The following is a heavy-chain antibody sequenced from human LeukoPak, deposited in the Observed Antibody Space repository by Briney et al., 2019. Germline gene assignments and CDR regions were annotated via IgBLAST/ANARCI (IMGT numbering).Heavy chain of an antibody. D-gene: IGHD3-22*01. V-gene: IGHV1-18*01. Sequence: ASVKVSCKASGGTFSSYAISWVRQAPGQGLEWMGWISAYNGNTNYAQKFQGRVTMTRDMSTSTVYMELSSLRSEDTAVYYCARDRIYDSSGSDFDYWGQGTLVTVSS. CDR2: ISAYNGNT. CDR1: GGTFSSYA. J-gene: IGHJ4*02. CDR3: ARDRIYDSSGSDFDY.